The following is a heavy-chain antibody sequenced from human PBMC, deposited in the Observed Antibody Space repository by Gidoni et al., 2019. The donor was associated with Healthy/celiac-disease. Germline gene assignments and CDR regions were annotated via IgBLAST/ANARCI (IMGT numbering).Heavy chain of an antibody. V-gene: IGHV4-4*07. CDR3: ARDRAVSSFSTKSLFDI. CDR1: GGSISSYY. CDR2: IYPRGST. D-gene: IGHD1-26*01. J-gene: IGHJ3*02. Sequence: QVQLQESGPGLVKPSETLSLTCTVSGGSISSYYWSWIRQPAGKGLEWIGRIYPRGSTNYNPSLKSRVTMSVDTSKNQFSLKLSSVTAADTAVYYCARDRAVSSFSTKSLFDIWGQGTMVTVSS.